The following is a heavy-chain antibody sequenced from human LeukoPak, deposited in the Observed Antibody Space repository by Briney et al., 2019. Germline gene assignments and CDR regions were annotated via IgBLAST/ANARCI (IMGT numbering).Heavy chain of an antibody. V-gene: IGHV4-30-4*08. D-gene: IGHD3-22*01. CDR2: IYYSGST. J-gene: IGHJ3*02. Sequence: SETLSLTCTVSGGSIRSGDYYWSWIRQPPGKGLEWIGYIYYSGSTYYNPSLKSRITISVDTSKDRFSLKLSSVTAADTAVYYCATHSSGYDSGNDAFDIWGQGTMVTVSS. CDR1: GGSIRSGDYY. CDR3: ATHSSGYDSGNDAFDI.